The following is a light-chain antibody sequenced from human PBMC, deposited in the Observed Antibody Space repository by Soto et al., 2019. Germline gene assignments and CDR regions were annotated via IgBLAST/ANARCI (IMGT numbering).Light chain of an antibody. V-gene: IGKV3-15*01. CDR1: QGVAGN. J-gene: IGKJ2*01. CDR3: QQYNNWPPYT. Sequence: EIVMTQSPATLTVSPGERATLSCRASQGVAGNLAWYQQKPGQAPRLLIHGASTRATSIPARFSGSGFGTEFTLTISSLQSEDFAVYYCQQYNNWPPYTFGQGTKLEIK. CDR2: GAS.